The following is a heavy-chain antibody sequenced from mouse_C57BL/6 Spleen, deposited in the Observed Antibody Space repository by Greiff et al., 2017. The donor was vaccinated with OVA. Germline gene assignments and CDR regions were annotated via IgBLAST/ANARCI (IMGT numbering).Heavy chain of an antibody. CDR2: IYPGDGDT. V-gene: IGHV1-82*01. CDR3: ARQGYTGDFDY. Sequence: QVQLQQSGPELVKPGASVKISCKASGYAFSSSWMNWVKQRPGKGLEWIGRIYPGDGDTNYNGKFKGKATLTADKSSSTAYMQLSSLTSEDSAVYFGARQGYTGDFDYWGQGTTLTVSS. J-gene: IGHJ2*01. D-gene: IGHD1-1*01. CDR1: GYAFSSSW.